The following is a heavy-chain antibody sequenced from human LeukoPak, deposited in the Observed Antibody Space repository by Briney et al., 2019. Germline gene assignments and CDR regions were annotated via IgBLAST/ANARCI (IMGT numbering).Heavy chain of an antibody. CDR3: ARHLSGTTTAHYFDY. CDR2: IYYSGST. Sequence: PSETLSLTCIVSGGSISSTTYYWGWIRQPPGKGLEWIGTIYYSGSTYYNPSLSSRVTISVDTSKNQFSLKLRSVTAADTAVYYCARHLSGTTTAHYFDYWGQGILVTVSS. J-gene: IGHJ4*02. CDR1: GGSISSTTYY. D-gene: IGHD1-1*01. V-gene: IGHV4-39*01.